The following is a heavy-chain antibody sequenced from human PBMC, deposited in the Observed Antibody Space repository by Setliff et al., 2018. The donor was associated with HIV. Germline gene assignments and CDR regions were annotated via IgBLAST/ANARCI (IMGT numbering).Heavy chain of an antibody. V-gene: IGHV3-23*01. CDR1: GFTFSSYA. J-gene: IGHJ6*02. CDR2: ISGNGGST. Sequence: PGGSLRLSCEASGFTFSSYAMSWVRQAPGKGLEWVSAISGNGGSTYSADSVKGRFTISRDNSKNAVYLQMNSLRAEDTAVYYCARDGSRGGLPFYGMDVWGQGTTVTVSS. D-gene: IGHD3-16*01. CDR3: ARDGSRGGLPFYGMDV.